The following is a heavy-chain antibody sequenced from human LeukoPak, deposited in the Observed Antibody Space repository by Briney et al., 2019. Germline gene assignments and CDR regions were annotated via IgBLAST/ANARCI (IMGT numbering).Heavy chain of an antibody. CDR1: GGSFSGYY. V-gene: IGHV4-34*01. CDR2: INHSGST. CDR3: ARGGDSSGYYFAYYYFDY. D-gene: IGHD3-22*01. Sequence: RPSETLSLTCAVYGGSFSGYYWSWIRQPPGKGLEWIGEINHSGSTNYNPSLKSRVTISVDTSKNQFSLKLSSVTAADTAVYYCARGGDSSGYYFAYYYFDYWGQGTLVTVSS. J-gene: IGHJ4*02.